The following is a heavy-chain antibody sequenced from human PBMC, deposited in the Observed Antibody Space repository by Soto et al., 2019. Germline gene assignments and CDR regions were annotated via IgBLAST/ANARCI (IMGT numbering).Heavy chain of an antibody. V-gene: IGHV5-10-1*03. CDR3: ATCSGGSCYPDY. Sequence: EVQLVQSGAEVKKPGESLRISCKGSGYSFTSYWISWVRQMPGKGLEWMGRIDPSDSYTNYSPSFQGHVTISADKSISTAYLQWSSLKASHTAMYYCATCSGGSCYPDYWGQGTLVTVSS. CDR1: GYSFTSYW. CDR2: IDPSDSYT. D-gene: IGHD2-15*01. J-gene: IGHJ4*02.